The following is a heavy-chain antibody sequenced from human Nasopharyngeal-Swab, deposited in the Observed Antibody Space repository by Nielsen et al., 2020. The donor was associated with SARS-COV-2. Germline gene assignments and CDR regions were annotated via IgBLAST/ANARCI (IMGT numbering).Heavy chain of an antibody. V-gene: IGHV1-2*06. D-gene: IGHD3-10*01. CDR2: INPNSGGT. CDR3: ARTSQVTMVQGVTNYGMDV. CDR1: GYTFTGYY. Sequence: ASVKVSCKASGYTFTGYYMHWVRQAPGQGLEWMGRINPNSGGTNYAQKFQGRVTMTRDTSISTAYVELSRLRSDDTAVYYCARTSQVTMVQGVTNYGMDVWGQGTTVTVSS. J-gene: IGHJ6*02.